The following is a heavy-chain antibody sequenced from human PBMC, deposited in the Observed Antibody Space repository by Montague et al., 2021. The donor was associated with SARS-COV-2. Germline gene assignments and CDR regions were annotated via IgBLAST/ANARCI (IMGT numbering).Heavy chain of an antibody. CDR2: IYYSGST. D-gene: IGHD5-24*01. V-gene: IGHV4-59*13. J-gene: IGHJ4*02. CDR3: ARGDVEMATIKSGGPFYHFDY. CDR1: GGSISSYY. Sequence: ETLSLTCTVSGGSISSYYWSWIRQPPGKGLEWIGYIYYSGSTNYNPSLKNPVTISVDTSKNQFSLKLSSVTAADTAVYYCARGDVEMATIKSGGPFYHFDYWGQGTLVTVSS.